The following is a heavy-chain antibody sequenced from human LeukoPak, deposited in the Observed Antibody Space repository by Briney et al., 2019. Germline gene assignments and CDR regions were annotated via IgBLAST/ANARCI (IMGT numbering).Heavy chain of an antibody. J-gene: IGHJ4*02. CDR2: IYYSGST. CDR1: GGSISSSSYY. D-gene: IGHD3-22*01. V-gene: IGHV4-39*07. CDR3: ARLYYDSSGYHFDY. Sequence: SETLSLTCTVSGGSISSSSYYWGWIRQPPGKGLEWIGSIYYSGSTYYNPSLKSRVTISVDTSKNQFSLKLSSVTAADTAVYYCARLYYDSSGYHFDYWGQGTLVTVSS.